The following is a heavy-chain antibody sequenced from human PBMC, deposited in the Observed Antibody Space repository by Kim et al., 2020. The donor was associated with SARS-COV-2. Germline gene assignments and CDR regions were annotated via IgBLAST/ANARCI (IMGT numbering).Heavy chain of an antibody. CDR3: ARIVGAGGYYFDY. V-gene: IGHV3-23*01. D-gene: IGHD1-26*01. Sequence: YADSVKGRFTISRDNSKNTLYLQMNSLRAEDTAVYYCARIVGAGGYYFDYWGQGTLVTVSS. J-gene: IGHJ4*02.